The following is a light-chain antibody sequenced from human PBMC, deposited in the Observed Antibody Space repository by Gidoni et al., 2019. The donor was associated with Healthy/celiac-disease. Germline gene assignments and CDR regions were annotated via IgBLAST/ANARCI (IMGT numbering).Light chain of an antibody. CDR1: QSVLYSPNNKNY. CDR3: QQYYSTPNT. J-gene: IGKJ5*01. V-gene: IGKV4-1*01. CDR2: WVS. Sequence: DIVMTQSPDSLAVSLGERATINCKSSQSVLYSPNNKNYLAWYQQKPVPPPKLLIYWVSTRESVVPDRFSGSGSGTDFTLTISSLQAEDVAVYYCQQYYSTPNTFGQGTRLEIK.